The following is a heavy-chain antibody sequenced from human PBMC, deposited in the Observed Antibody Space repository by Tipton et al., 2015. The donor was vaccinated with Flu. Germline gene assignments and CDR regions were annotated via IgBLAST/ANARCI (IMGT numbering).Heavy chain of an antibody. CDR3: ARRDYSNYVSEPKNWFDP. D-gene: IGHD4-11*01. J-gene: IGHJ5*02. CDR1: GGSISSYY. V-gene: IGHV4-59*08. Sequence: TLSLTCTVSGGSISSYYWGWIRQPPGKGLEWIGNIHKTGYTYYNPSLTSRVTISVDTSKNQFSLRLTSVTAADTAIYYCARRDYSNYVSEPKNWFDPWGQGTLVTVSS. CDR2: IHKTGYT.